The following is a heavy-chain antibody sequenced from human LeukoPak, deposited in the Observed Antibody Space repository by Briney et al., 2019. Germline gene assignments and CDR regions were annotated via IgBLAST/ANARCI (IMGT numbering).Heavy chain of an antibody. Sequence: PGGSLRLSCAASGFTFSKVWMSWVRQVPGKGLEWVGRIKRRSDGGTTDYAAPVKDRFIISRDDSKNTLYLQMNSLKTDDTAVYYCTPGVGDYWGQETLVTVSS. CDR3: TPGVGDY. CDR1: GFTFSKVW. CDR2: IKRRSDGGTT. V-gene: IGHV3-15*01. D-gene: IGHD1-14*01. J-gene: IGHJ4*02.